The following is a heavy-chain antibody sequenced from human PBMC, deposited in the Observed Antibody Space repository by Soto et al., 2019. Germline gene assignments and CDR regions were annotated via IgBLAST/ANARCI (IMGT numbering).Heavy chain of an antibody. Sequence: QVQLVESGGGVVQPGRSLRLSCAASGFTFSSYAMRWVRQAPGKGLEWVAVISYDGSNKYYADSVKGRFTISRDNSKNTLYLQMNSLRAEDTAVYYCARDKRDLRFLEWSYYFDFWGQGTLVTVSS. CDR3: ARDKRDLRFLEWSYYFDF. J-gene: IGHJ4*02. D-gene: IGHD3-3*01. CDR2: ISYDGSNK. V-gene: IGHV3-30-3*01. CDR1: GFTFSSYA.